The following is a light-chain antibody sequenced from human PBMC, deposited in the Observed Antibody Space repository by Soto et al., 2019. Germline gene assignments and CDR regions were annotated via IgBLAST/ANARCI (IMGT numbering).Light chain of an antibody. Sequence: EIVMTQSPATLSVSPGERATLSCRASQSISSHLAWYQQKPGQAPRLLIYSASTRATGIPARFSGSGSGTEFTLIICSLQSEDFAVYFWQQYYEWARCTCGQGTKV. CDR2: SAS. J-gene: IGKJ1*01. V-gene: IGKV3-15*01. CDR1: QSISSH. CDR3: QQYYEWARCT.